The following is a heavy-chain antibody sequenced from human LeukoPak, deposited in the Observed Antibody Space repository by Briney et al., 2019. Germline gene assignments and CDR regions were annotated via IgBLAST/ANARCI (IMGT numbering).Heavy chain of an antibody. D-gene: IGHD6-13*01. J-gene: IGHJ5*02. CDR1: GFTFNNYA. CDR3: AKDRAAPATPYNWFDP. Sequence: GGSLRLSCAASGFTFNNYAMSWVRQAPAKGLEWVSTISGSGGSTYYADSVKGRFTISRDNSGTTLYLQMNSLRAEDTAVYYCAKDRAAPATPYNWFDPWGQGTLVTVSS. CDR2: ISGSGGST. V-gene: IGHV3-23*01.